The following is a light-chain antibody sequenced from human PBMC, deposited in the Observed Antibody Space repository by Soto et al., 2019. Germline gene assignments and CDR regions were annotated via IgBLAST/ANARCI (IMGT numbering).Light chain of an antibody. Sequence: AVMTQPPLSLPVTLGQPVSISCRSNQWLVHRDVIGCFRGFHQRPGRSPTRIIYKGSNRDSGVPARFSGSGSGTDFALKISRVEAEDVGVYYCMQGTNWPITFGQGTRLEIK. J-gene: IGKJ5*01. CDR3: MQGTNWPIT. V-gene: IGKV2-30*02. CDR1: QWLVHRDVIGC. CDR2: KGS.